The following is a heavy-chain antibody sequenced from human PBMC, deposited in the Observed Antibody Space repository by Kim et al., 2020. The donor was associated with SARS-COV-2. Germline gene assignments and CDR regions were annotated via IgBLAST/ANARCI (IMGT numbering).Heavy chain of an antibody. V-gene: IGHV1-18*01. CDR3: ARDGGNDAAGIDY. D-gene: IGHD6-13*01. Sequence: YAQKLQGRVTMTTDISTSTAYMELRSLRSDDTAVYYCARDGGNDAAGIDYWGQGTLVTVSS. J-gene: IGHJ4*02.